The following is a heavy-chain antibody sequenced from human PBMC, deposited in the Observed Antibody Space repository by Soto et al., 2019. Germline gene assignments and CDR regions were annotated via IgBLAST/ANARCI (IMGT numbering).Heavy chain of an antibody. D-gene: IGHD3-22*01. CDR1: GYTFTSYG. V-gene: IGHV1-18*01. CDR3: ARQDYYDSSGYRADLDY. CDR2: ISAYNGNT. Sequence: QVQLVQSGAEVKKPGASVKVSCKASGYTFTSYGITWVRQAPGQGLEWMGWISAYNGNTNYAQKLQGRDTMTTDTSTSTAYMELRSLRSDDTAVYYCARQDYYDSSGYRADLDYWGQGTLVTVSS. J-gene: IGHJ4*02.